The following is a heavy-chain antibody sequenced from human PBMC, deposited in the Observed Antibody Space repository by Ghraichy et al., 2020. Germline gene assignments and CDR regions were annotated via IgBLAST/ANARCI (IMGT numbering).Heavy chain of an antibody. V-gene: IGHV1-18*01. CDR3: ARVYWGGGRVFDI. CDR2: VSANNGKT. J-gene: IGHJ3*02. Sequence: ASVKVSCKASGYTLSNNGITWVRQAPGQGLECMGWVSANNGKTYYAQNFQGRVAMTTDTSTNTAYMELRSLRSDDTAVYYCARVYWGGGRVFDIWGQGTVVTVSS. D-gene: IGHD7-27*01. CDR1: GYTLSNNG.